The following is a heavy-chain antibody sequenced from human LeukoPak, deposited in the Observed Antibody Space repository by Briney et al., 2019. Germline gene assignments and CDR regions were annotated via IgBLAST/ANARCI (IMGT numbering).Heavy chain of an antibody. CDR3: ARNLAYCGGDCYHNHDY. Sequence: GGSLRLSCAASGFTFSSYWMSWVRQAPGKGLEWVANIKKDGSEKYYVDSVKGRFTISRDNAKTSLYLQINSLRAEDTAVYYCARNLAYCGGDCYHNHDYWGQGTLVTVSS. D-gene: IGHD2-21*02. CDR1: GFTFSSYW. CDR2: IKKDGSEK. J-gene: IGHJ4*02. V-gene: IGHV3-7*03.